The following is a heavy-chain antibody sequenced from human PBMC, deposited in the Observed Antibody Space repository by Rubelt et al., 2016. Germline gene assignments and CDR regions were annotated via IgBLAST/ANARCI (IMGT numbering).Heavy chain of an antibody. CDR2: INHSGST. CDR1: GGSFSGYY. D-gene: IGHD6-13*01. J-gene: IGHJ6*02. CDR3: AGGRRGSSSWLGRDYYGMDV. V-gene: IGHV4-34*01. Sequence: QVQPQQWGAGLLKPSETLSLTCAVYGGSFSGYYWSWIRQPPGKGLEWIGEINHSGSTNYNPSLKSRVTLSGARTKNRCSRKRGVVSAADTAVYYCAGGRRGSSSWLGRDYYGMDVWGQGTTVTVSS.